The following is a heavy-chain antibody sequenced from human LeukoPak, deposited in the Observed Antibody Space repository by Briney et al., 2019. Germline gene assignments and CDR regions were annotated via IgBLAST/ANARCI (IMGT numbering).Heavy chain of an antibody. J-gene: IGHJ4*02. CDR1: GFSFSSNS. CDR2: ISGSSSTI. CDR3: AKAPVTTCRGAFCYPFDY. D-gene: IGHD2-15*01. V-gene: IGHV3-48*04. Sequence: GGSLRLSCAASGFSFSSNSMNWVRQAPGKGLEWVSYISGSSSTIYYADSVKGRFTISRDNAKNSLFLQMSRLRPEDAAVYYCAKAPVTTCRGAFCYPFDYWGLGTLVTVSS.